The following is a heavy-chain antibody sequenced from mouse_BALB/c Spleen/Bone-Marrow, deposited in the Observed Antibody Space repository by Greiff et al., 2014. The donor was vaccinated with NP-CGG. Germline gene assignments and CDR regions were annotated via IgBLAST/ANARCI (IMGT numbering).Heavy chain of an antibody. V-gene: IGHV1-61*01. Sequence: QMQLKQSVAELVRPGASVKLSCKASGYSFTSYWMNWVKQRPGQGLEWIGMIHPSDSETRLNQKFKDKATLTVDKSSSTAYMQLSSPTSEDSAVYYCARRDYGYDRDWYFDVWGAGTTVTVSS. J-gene: IGHJ1*01. CDR1: GYSFTSYW. CDR3: ARRDYGYDRDWYFDV. D-gene: IGHD2-2*01. CDR2: IHPSDSET.